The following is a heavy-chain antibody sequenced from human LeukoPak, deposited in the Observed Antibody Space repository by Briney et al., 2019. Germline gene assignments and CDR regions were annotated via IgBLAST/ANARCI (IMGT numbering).Heavy chain of an antibody. D-gene: IGHD7-27*01. V-gene: IGHV4-59*01. CDR3: ARERANWGSFDY. J-gene: IGHJ4*02. CDR1: GGSISSYY. CDR2: IYYSGST. Sequence: PSETLSLTCTVSGGSISSYYWSWIQQPPGKGLEWIGYIYYSGSTNYNPSLKSRVTISVDTSKNQFSLKLSSVTAADTAVYYCARERANWGSFDYWGQGTLVTVSS.